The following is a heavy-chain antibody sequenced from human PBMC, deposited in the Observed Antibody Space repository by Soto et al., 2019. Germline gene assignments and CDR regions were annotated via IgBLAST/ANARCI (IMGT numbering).Heavy chain of an antibody. CDR3: ATGISSSWDYFDY. D-gene: IGHD6-13*01. J-gene: IGHJ4*02. CDR1: GYTFTSYA. Sequence: ASVKVSCKASGYTFTSYAMHWVRQAPGQRLEWMGWINAGNSNTKYAQKFQGRVTMTEDTSTDTAYMELSGLRSEDTAVYYCATGISSSWDYFDYWGQGALVTVSS. CDR2: INAGNSNT. V-gene: IGHV1-3*01.